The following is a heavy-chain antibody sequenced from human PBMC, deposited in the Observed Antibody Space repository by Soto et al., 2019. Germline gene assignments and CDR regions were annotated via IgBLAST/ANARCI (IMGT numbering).Heavy chain of an antibody. Sequence: SVKVSCKASGGTFSSYAISWVRQAPGQGLEWMGGIIPIFGTANYAQKFQGRVTITADKSTSTAYMELSSLRSEDTAVYYCARVMDTAMVIYYYYYGMDVWGQGTTVT. V-gene: IGHV1-69*06. CDR1: GGTFSSYA. CDR2: IIPIFGTA. J-gene: IGHJ6*02. CDR3: ARVMDTAMVIYYYYYGMDV. D-gene: IGHD5-18*01.